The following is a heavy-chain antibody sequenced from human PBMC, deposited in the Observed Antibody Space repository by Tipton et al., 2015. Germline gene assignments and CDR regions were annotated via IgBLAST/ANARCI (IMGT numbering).Heavy chain of an antibody. V-gene: IGHV3-23*01. D-gene: IGHD3-3*01. CDR1: GFNFSSYA. CDR2: ISGSGGRT. CDR3: ARNQGWYYDFWSGYRDY. J-gene: IGHJ4*02. Sequence: GSLRLSCAASGFNFSSYAMSWVRQGPGKGLEWVSIISGSGGRTYYANSVEGRFTISRDNSKNTLYLQMNSLRAEDTAVYYCARNQGWYYDFWSGYRDYWGQGTLVTVSS.